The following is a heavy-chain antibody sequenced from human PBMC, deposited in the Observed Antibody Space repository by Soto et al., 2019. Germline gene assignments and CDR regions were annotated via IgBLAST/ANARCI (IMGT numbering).Heavy chain of an antibody. D-gene: IGHD3-22*01. CDR3: ARASLGLFRYYDDSSGRFDL. J-gene: IGHJ5*01. V-gene: IGHV4-31*03. Sequence: SETLSLTCTVSGGSISRGGYYWSWIRQHPGKGLEWIGYIYYSGSTYYNPSLKSRVTISVDTSKNQFSLKLSSVTAADTAVYYCARASLGLFRYYDDSSGRFDLWGQGTLVTVSA. CDR1: GGSISRGGYY. CDR2: IYYSGST.